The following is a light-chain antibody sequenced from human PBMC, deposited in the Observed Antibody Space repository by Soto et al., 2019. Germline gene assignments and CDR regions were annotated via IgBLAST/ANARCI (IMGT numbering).Light chain of an antibody. J-gene: IGKJ5*01. V-gene: IGKV3-15*01. CDR3: QQYHNWPST. Sequence: ETVPLQSPAIISGSAGVVATHSCMASQSFSSNLAWHQQKPGQAPRILMYDASTRATGISARFSGSGSGTEFTLTISSLQSEDFAVYYCQQYHNWPSTFGQGIRLEL. CDR1: QSFSSN. CDR2: DAS.